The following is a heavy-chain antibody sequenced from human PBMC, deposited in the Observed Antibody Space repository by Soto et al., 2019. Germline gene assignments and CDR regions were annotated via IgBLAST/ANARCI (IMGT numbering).Heavy chain of an antibody. D-gene: IGHD5-18*01. CDR3: ASGIQLWLRRINNGYSG. CDR1: GGTFSTYA. Sequence: QVQLVQSGAEVKKPESSVKVSCKAPGGTFSTYAISWVRQAPGQGLEWMGGIIPMFGTANYAQRFQDRVTITADESTNTVHMELRSLRSEATAVYFCASGIQLWLRRINNGYSGWGQGTLVTVSS. J-gene: IGHJ4*02. V-gene: IGHV1-69*12. CDR2: IIPMFGTA.